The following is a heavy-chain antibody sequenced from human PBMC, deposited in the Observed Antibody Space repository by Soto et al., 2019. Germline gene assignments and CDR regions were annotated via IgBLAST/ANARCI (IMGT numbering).Heavy chain of an antibody. CDR1: SGSISSTIYS. V-gene: IGHV4-39*02. D-gene: IGHD2-8*02. J-gene: IGHJ4*02. Sequence: SETLSLTCTVSSGSISSTIYSWDWIRQPPGKGLEWIGSIFYSGSTYYNPSLKSRVTISVDTSKSQFSLTLTSVTAADTAVYYCARDKITGLFDYWGKGTLVTVSS. CDR2: IFYSGST. CDR3: ARDKITGLFDY.